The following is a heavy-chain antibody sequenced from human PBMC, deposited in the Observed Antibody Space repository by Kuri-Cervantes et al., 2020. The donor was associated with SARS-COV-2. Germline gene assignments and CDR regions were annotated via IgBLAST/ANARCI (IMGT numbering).Heavy chain of an antibody. CDR1: GYTFTSYG. CDR3: AREGYCTNGVCYPSRAGWPHFDY. Sequence: ASVKVSCKASGYTFTSYGISWVRQAPGQRLEWMGWINPNSGGTNYAQKFQGRVTMTRDTSISTAYMELSRLRSDDTAVYYCAREGYCTNGVCYPSRAGWPHFDYWGQGTLVTVSS. CDR2: INPNSGGT. J-gene: IGHJ4*02. D-gene: IGHD2-8*01. V-gene: IGHV1-2*02.